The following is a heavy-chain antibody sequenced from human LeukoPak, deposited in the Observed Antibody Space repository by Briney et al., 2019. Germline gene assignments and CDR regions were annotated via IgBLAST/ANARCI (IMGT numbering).Heavy chain of an antibody. V-gene: IGHV1-46*01. CDR2: INPSGGST. Sequence: GASVKVSCMASGYTFTSYYMHWVRQAPGQGLEWMGIINPSGGSTSYAQKFQGRVTMTRDTSTSTVYMELSSLRSEDTAVYYCARDSAGYGGNTNWFDPWGQGTLVTVSS. D-gene: IGHD4-23*01. CDR3: ARDSAGYGGNTNWFDP. J-gene: IGHJ5*02. CDR1: GYTFTSYY.